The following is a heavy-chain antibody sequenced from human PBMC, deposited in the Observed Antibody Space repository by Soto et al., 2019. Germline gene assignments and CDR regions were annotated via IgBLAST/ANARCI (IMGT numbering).Heavy chain of an antibody. V-gene: IGHV1-18*01. D-gene: IGHD2-2*01. CDR3: ARDLRCSSTSCAPNPWFDP. CDR2: ISAYNGNT. Sequence: GASVKVSCKASGYTFTSYGISWVRQAPGQGLEWMGWISAYNGNTNYAQKLQGRVTMTTDTSTSTAYMELRSLRSDDTAVYYCARDLRCSSTSCAPNPWFDPWGQGTLVTVSS. CDR1: GYTFTSYG. J-gene: IGHJ5*02.